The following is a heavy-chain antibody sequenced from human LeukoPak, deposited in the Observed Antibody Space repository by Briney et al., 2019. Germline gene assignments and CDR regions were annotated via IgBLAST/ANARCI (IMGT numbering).Heavy chain of an antibody. J-gene: IGHJ6*02. CDR3: ARTRLRGSGSSAPSPARYYYYGMDV. Sequence: SETLSLTCTVSGGSISSSSYYWGCIRQPPGKGLEWIGSIYYSGSTYYNPSLKSRVTISVDTSKNQFSLKLSSVTAADTAVYYCARTRLRGSGSSAPSPARYYYYGMDVWGQGTTVTVSS. CDR1: GGSISSSSYY. D-gene: IGHD3-10*01. CDR2: IYYSGST. V-gene: IGHV4-39*01.